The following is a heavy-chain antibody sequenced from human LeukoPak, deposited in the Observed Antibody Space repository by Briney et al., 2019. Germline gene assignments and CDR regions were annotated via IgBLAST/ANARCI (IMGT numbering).Heavy chain of an antibody. Sequence: GGSLRLSCTASGLTFSSFSMNWIRQAPGKGLEWIAYIRAGGGIINCADSVKGRFTISRDNAKNSLYLQMNSLRAEDTALYYCAKAWAYDSSGSVDYWGQGTLVTVSS. D-gene: IGHD3-22*01. V-gene: IGHV3-48*04. CDR3: AKAWAYDSSGSVDY. CDR2: IRAGGGII. CDR1: GLTFSSFS. J-gene: IGHJ4*02.